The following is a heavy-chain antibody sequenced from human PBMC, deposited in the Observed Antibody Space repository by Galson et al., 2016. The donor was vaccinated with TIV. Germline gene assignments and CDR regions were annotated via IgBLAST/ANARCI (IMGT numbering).Heavy chain of an antibody. J-gene: IGHJ3*02. Sequence: SLRLSCAASGFTFNNYAMHWVRQAPGKGLGWVSGISGSGGITYIAESVKGRFAISRDNSRDTLYLQLNSLRAEDTAVYYCAKRRNYGGDALESWGQGTMVTASS. V-gene: IGHV3-23*01. CDR3: AKRRNYGGDALES. D-gene: IGHD4-23*01. CDR1: GFTFNNYA. CDR2: ISGSGGIT.